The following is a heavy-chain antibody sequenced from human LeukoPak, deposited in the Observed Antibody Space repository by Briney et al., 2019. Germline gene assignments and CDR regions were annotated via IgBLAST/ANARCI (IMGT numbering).Heavy chain of an antibody. CDR1: GGSFSGYY. D-gene: IGHD2-2*01. J-gene: IGHJ2*01. CDR3: ARDRGIVVVPAAPAGYFDL. Sequence: PSETLSLTCAVYGGSFSGYYWSWIRQPPGKGLEWIGYIYYSGSTNYNPSLKSRVTISVDTSKNQFSLKLSSVTAADTAVYYCARDRGIVVVPAAPAGYFDLWGRGTLVTVSS. V-gene: IGHV4-59*01. CDR2: IYYSGST.